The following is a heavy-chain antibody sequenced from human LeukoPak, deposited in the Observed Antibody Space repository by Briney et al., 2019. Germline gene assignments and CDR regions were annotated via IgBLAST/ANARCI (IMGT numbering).Heavy chain of an antibody. J-gene: IGHJ4*02. CDR2: IAVYNANT. V-gene: IGHV1-18*01. D-gene: IGHD2-21*01. CDR1: GYTFSNYG. Sequence: ASVKVSCTASGYTFSNYGISWVRQAPGQGLEWMGWIAVYNANTNYAQNLQDRVTMTTDTATSTAYMELRRLRSDDTAMYYCARDFAGLFDYWGQGTLVTVSS. CDR3: ARDFAGLFDY.